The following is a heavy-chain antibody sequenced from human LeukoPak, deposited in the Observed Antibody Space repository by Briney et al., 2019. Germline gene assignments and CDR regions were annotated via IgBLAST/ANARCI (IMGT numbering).Heavy chain of an antibody. CDR3: ARVGSYSSSWYDY. D-gene: IGHD6-13*01. J-gene: IGHJ4*02. CDR1: GGSISSYY. CDR2: IYYSGST. Sequence: SETLSLTCTVSGGSISSYYWSWIRQPPGKGLEWIGYIYYSGSTNCNPSLKSRVTISVDTSKNQFSLKLSSVTAADTAVYYCARVGSYSSSWYDYWGQGTLVTVSS. V-gene: IGHV4-59*01.